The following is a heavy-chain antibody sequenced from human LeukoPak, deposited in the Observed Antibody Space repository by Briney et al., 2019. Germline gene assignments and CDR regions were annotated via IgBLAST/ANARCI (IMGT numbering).Heavy chain of an antibody. CDR2: IYYSGST. J-gene: IGHJ4*02. CDR1: GVSISSGGYY. D-gene: IGHD3-22*01. V-gene: IGHV4-31*03. Sequence: PSETLSLTCTVSGVSISSGGYYWSWIRQHPGKGLEWIGYIYYSGSTYYNPSLKSRVTISVDTSKNQFSLKLSSVTAADTAVYYCARGSPYYDSSGYLFDYWGQGTLVTVSS. CDR3: ARGSPYYDSSGYLFDY.